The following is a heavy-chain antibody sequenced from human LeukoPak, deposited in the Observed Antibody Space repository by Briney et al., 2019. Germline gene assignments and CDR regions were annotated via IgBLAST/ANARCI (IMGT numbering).Heavy chain of an antibody. J-gene: IGHJ5*02. D-gene: IGHD3-10*01. CDR3: ARGGYYGSGNDFRFDP. CDR2: IYYSGST. V-gene: IGHV4-61*05. CDR1: GGSISSSNYY. Sequence: PSETLSLTCIVSGGSISSSNYYWGWIRQPPGKGLEWIGYIYYSGSTNYKPSLKSRFTISVDTSKNQFSLKLSSVTAADTAVYYCARGGYYGSGNDFRFDPWGQGTLVTVSS.